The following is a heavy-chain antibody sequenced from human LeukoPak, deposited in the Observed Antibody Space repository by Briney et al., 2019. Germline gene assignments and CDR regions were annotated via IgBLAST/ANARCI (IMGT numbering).Heavy chain of an antibody. J-gene: IGHJ4*02. Sequence: GASVKVSCKASGGTFSSYAISWVRQAPGQGLEWMGGIIPIFGTANYAQKFQGRVTITADESTSTAYMELSSLRSEDTAVYYCARAGGIYGGPRHFDYWGQGTLVTVSS. D-gene: IGHD4/OR15-4a*01. CDR1: GGTFSSYA. V-gene: IGHV1-69*13. CDR3: ARAGGIYGGPRHFDY. CDR2: IIPIFGTA.